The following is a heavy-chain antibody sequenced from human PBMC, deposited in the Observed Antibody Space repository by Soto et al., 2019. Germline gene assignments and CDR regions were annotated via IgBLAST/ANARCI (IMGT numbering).Heavy chain of an antibody. J-gene: IGHJ4*02. CDR3: ARSVEVITIFGVVTGFFSFDY. Sequence: ASVKVSCKASGYTFTGYYMHWVRQAPGQGLEWMGWINPNSGGQNYAQKFQGWVTMTGDTSISTAYIELRRLRSDDTAVYYCARSVEVITIFGVVTGFFSFDYWGQGTLVTVSS. V-gene: IGHV1-2*04. D-gene: IGHD3-3*01. CDR2: INPNSGGQ. CDR1: GYTFTGYY.